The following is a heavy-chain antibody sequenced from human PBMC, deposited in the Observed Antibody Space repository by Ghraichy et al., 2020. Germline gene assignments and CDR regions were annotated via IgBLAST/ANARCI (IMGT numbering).Heavy chain of an antibody. V-gene: IGHV6-1*01. J-gene: IGHJ3*02. CDR2: TYCRSKWYN. D-gene: IGHD1-26*01. CDR3: VRGHPEGGLAFDI. Sequence: SQTLSLTCAISGDSVSSNSGAWNWIRQSPSRGLEWLGRTYCRSKWYNDYALSVNSRITINPDTSTNQFSLQLKSVTPDDTAMYYCVRGHPEGGLAFDIWGQGTMVTVSS. CDR1: GDSVSSNSGA.